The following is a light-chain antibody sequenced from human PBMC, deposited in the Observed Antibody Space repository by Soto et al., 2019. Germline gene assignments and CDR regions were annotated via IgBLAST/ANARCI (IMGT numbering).Light chain of an antibody. V-gene: IGKV1-6*01. Sequence: AIQMTQSPSSLSASVGDRVTITCRASQGIRNDLGWYQQKPGKAPKLLIYAASSLQRGVPSRFSGSGSGTDFTLTISRLEPEDFAVYYCQQFGASLTWTFGQGTKVDIK. CDR2: AAS. CDR3: QQFGASLTWT. CDR1: QGIRND. J-gene: IGKJ1*01.